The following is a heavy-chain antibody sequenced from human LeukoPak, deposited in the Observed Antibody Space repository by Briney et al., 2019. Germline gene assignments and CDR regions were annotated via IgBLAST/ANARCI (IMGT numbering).Heavy chain of an antibody. D-gene: IGHD3-22*01. CDR2: IIPIFGTA. V-gene: IGHV1-69*05. J-gene: IGHJ3*02. Sequence: SVKVSCKASGGTFSSYAISWVRQAPGQGLEWMGGIIPIFGTANYAQKFQGRVTITTDESTSTAYMELSSLRSEDTAVYYCAREKGYYYDSSGYPRPDAFDIWGQGTMVTVSS. CDR1: GGTFSSYA. CDR3: AREKGYYYDSSGYPRPDAFDI.